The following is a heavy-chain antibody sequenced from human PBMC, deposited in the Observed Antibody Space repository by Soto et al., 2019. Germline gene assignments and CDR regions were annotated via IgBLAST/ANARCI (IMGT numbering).Heavy chain of an antibody. Sequence: QVQLVQSGAEVKKPGSSVKVSCKASGGTFSSYAISWVRQAPGQGLEWMGGIIPIFGTANYAQKFQGRVTITADESTSTGYLELSSLRSEDTAVYDCARDPLRGGLLVRDYGMDVWGQGTTVTVSS. V-gene: IGHV1-69*12. CDR3: ARDPLRGGLLVRDYGMDV. D-gene: IGHD6-6*01. CDR1: GGTFSSYA. CDR2: IIPIFGTA. J-gene: IGHJ6*02.